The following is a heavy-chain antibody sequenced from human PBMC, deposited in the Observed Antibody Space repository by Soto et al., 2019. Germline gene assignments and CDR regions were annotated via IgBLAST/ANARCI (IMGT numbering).Heavy chain of an antibody. D-gene: IGHD3-3*01. CDR1: GYTFTGYY. Sequence: ASVKVSCKASGYTFTGYYMHWVRQAPGQGLEWMGWINPNSGSTNYAQKFQGRVTITADESTSTAYMELSSLRSEDTAVYYCASTTAYYDFRSGYSRPSYNWFDPWCQRTLVTVSS. V-gene: IGHV1-2*02. CDR3: ASTTAYYDFRSGYSRPSYNWFDP. CDR2: INPNSGST. J-gene: IGHJ5*02.